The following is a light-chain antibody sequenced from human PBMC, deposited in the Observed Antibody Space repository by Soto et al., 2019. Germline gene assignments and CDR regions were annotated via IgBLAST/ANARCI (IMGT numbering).Light chain of an antibody. Sequence: DIQMTQSPSSLSASAGDRVTITCQASQDISNYLNWYQQKPGKAPKLLIYDASNLETGVPSRFSGSGSGTDFTFTISSLQPEDIATYYCQQYDNLLPWTFGQGTKVEIK. CDR3: QQYDNLLPWT. CDR2: DAS. V-gene: IGKV1-33*01. CDR1: QDISNY. J-gene: IGKJ1*01.